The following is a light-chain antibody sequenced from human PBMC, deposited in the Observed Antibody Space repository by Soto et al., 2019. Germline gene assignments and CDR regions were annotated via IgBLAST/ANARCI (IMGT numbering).Light chain of an antibody. Sequence: QSVMTQPPSVSAAPGQRVTISCSGSSSNIGGNSVSWYQQLPGTAPKLLIYTDYQRPSGVPDRFSGSKSGTSASLAINGLHSEDEADYYCASWDDNLNGGVFGGGTKLTVL. CDR1: SSNIGGNS. CDR3: ASWDDNLNGGV. J-gene: IGLJ3*02. CDR2: TDY. V-gene: IGLV1-44*01.